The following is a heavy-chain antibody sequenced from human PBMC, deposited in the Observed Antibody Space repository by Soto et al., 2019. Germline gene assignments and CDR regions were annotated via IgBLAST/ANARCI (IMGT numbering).Heavy chain of an antibody. D-gene: IGHD4-17*01. V-gene: IGHV4-31*03. CDR3: ASPRVYGDLPAAFDI. CDR1: GGSISSGGDY. CDR2: IYYSGST. J-gene: IGHJ3*02. Sequence: PSETMDLTCTVSGGSISSGGDYWSWIRQHPGKGLEWIGYIYYSGSTYYNPSLKSRVTISVDTSKNQFSLKLSSVTAADTAVYYCASPRVYGDLPAAFDIWGQGTMVTVSS.